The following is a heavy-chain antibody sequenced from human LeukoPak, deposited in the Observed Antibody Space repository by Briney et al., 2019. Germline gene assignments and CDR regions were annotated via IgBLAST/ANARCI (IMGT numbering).Heavy chain of an antibody. D-gene: IGHD3-10*01. CDR1: GYTFTGYY. CDR3: ARGYPYGSGSYYFDP. CDR2: INPNSGGT. J-gene: IGHJ5*02. V-gene: IGHV1-2*02. Sequence: ASVKVSCKASGYTFTGYYMHWVRQAPGQGLEWMGCINPNSGGTNYAQKFQGRVTMTRDTSISTAYMELSRLRSDDTAVYYCARGYPYGSGSYYFDPWGQGTLVTVSS.